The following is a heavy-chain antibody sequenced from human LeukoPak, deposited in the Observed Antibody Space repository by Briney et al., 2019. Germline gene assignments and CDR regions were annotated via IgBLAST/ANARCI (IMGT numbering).Heavy chain of an antibody. CDR3: ARADYDSSGSYYFDY. CDR1: GGSISSGGSY. D-gene: IGHD3-22*01. V-gene: IGHV4-31*03. Sequence: SETLSLTCTVSGGSISSGGSYWSWIRQHPGKGLEWIGYVHYSGTTYHNPSLKSRVTITVDTSKNQFSLKLSSVTAADTAVYYCARADYDSSGSYYFDYWGQGTLVTVSS. CDR2: VHYSGTT. J-gene: IGHJ4*02.